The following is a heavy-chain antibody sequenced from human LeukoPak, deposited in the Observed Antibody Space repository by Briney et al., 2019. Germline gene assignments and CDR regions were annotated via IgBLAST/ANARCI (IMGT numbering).Heavy chain of an antibody. V-gene: IGHV3-7*01. CDR2: IKKDGSAK. D-gene: IGHD5-18*01. J-gene: IGHJ4*02. CDR3: ASEGEIGYGYLY. CDR1: GFTFGKFW. Sequence: GGSLRLSCAASGFTFGKFWMSWVRQTPGKGLEWVANIKKDGSAKNYVDSVKGQFTISRDNAKNVLYLQMNSLRAEDTAVYYCASEGEIGYGYLYWGQGTLVTVSS.